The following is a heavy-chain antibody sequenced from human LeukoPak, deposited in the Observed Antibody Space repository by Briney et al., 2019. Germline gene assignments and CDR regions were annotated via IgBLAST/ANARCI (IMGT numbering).Heavy chain of an antibody. CDR1: GFTFNNYA. CDR2: ISDSGGST. CDR3: ARGVGMP. J-gene: IGHJ5*02. Sequence: GGSLRLSCTASGFTFNNYAMTWVRQAPGKGLEWVSVISDSGGSTYYADSVKGRFTISRDNAKNTLYLQMNSLRAEDTAVYYCARGVGMPWGQGTLVTVSS. D-gene: IGHD2-15*01. V-gene: IGHV3-23*01.